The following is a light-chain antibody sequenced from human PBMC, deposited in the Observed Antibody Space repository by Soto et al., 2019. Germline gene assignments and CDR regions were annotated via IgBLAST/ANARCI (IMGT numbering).Light chain of an antibody. V-gene: IGLV2-14*01. CDR2: EVS. Sequence: SVLTQPAPVSGSPGQSITLSCTGTSSDVGGYNYVSWYQQHPGKAPKLMIYEVSHRPSGVSNRFSGSKSGNTASLTIPGLQAEDEADYYCSSYTSSSTPLWVFGTGTKVTVL. J-gene: IGLJ1*01. CDR3: SSYTSSSTPLWV. CDR1: SSDVGGYNY.